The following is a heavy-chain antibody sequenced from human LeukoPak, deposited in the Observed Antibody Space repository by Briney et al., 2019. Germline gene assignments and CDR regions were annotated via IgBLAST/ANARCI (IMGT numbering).Heavy chain of an antibody. CDR2: IYSGGST. V-gene: IGHV3-66*02. CDR3: ARGYGDYEPDAFDI. Sequence: GGSLRLSCAASGFTVSSNYMSWVRQAPGKGLEWVSAIYSGGSTYYADSVKGRFTISRDNSKNTLYLQMNSLRAEDTAVYYCARGYGDYEPDAFDIWGQGTMVTFSS. J-gene: IGHJ3*02. CDR1: GFTVSSNY. D-gene: IGHD4-17*01.